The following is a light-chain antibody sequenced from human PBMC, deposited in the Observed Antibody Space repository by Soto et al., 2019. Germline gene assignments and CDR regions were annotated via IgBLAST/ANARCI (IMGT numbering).Light chain of an antibody. V-gene: IGKV3-15*01. CDR3: QQYNNWPPIT. CDR1: QSVRSN. CDR2: GAS. Sequence: EIVMTQSPATLSVSPGERATLSCRASQSVRSNLAWYQQKPGQAPRLLIYGASTRATGIPARFSGSWSGTEFTPTISSLQSEDLAVYYCQQYNNWPPITFGQGTRLEIK. J-gene: IGKJ5*01.